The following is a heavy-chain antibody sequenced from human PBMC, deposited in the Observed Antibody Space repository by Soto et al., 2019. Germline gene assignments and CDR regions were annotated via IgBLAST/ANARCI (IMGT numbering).Heavy chain of an antibody. J-gene: IGHJ4*02. Sequence: SETLSLTCTISGGSISFYYWSWIRQSPGQGLEWIGYIYDSGSPYYNPSLKTRVTISADTSKNQISLKLTSATAADTAVYYCARGVGSSPPRYWGRGTLVTVSS. CDR3: ARGVGSSPPRY. D-gene: IGHD3-9*01. V-gene: IGHV4-59*01. CDR1: GGSISFYY. CDR2: IYDSGSP.